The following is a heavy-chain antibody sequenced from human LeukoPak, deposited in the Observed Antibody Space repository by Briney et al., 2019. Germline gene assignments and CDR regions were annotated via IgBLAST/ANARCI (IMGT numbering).Heavy chain of an antibody. CDR3: ARGSWPAGMDV. Sequence: GGSLRLSCAASGFTFSSYSMNWVRQAPGKGLEWVSSISSSSSYIYYADSVKGRFTISRDNAKNSLYLQMNSLRAEDTAVYYCARGSWPAGMDVWGQGTTVTVSS. V-gene: IGHV3-21*01. CDR1: GFTFSSYS. CDR2: ISSSSSYI. J-gene: IGHJ6*02. D-gene: IGHD6-13*01.